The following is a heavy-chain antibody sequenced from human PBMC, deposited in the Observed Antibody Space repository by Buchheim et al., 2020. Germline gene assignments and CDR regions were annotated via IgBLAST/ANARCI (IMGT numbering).Heavy chain of an antibody. V-gene: IGHV4-59*01. Sequence: QVQLQESGPGLVKPSETLSLTCTVSGGSISSYYWSWIRQPPGKGLEWIGYIYYSGSTNYNPSLKSRITISVDTSKNQFSLKLRSVTAADTAVYYCARDGLRSSSSRAFDIWGQGT. CDR1: GGSISSYY. CDR2: IYYSGST. D-gene: IGHD6-13*01. CDR3: ARDGLRSSSSRAFDI. J-gene: IGHJ3*02.